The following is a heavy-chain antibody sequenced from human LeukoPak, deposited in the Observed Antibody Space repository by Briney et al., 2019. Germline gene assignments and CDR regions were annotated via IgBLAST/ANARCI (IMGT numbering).Heavy chain of an antibody. V-gene: IGHV1-2*02. CDR3: ARGMAVYYAMDV. CDR2: INPNSGGT. J-gene: IGHJ6*02. Sequence: ASVKVSCKASGYTFTGYYMRWVRQAPGQGLEWMGWINPNSGGTNYALKFQGRVTMTRDTSISTAYMELSRLRSDDTAVYYCARGMAVYYAMDVWGQGTTVTVSS. D-gene: IGHD5-24*01. CDR1: GYTFTGYY.